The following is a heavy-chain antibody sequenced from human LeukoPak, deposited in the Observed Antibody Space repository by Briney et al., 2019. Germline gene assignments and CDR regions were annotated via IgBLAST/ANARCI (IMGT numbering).Heavy chain of an antibody. D-gene: IGHD1-26*01. CDR3: ARGTPSVHYYYGMDV. Sequence: ASVKVSCKASGYTFTSYGISWVRQAPGQGLEWMGWIGAYNGNTNYAQKLQGRVTMTTDTSTSTAYMELRSLRSDDTAVYYCARGTPSVHYYYGMDVWDQGTTVTVSS. CDR2: IGAYNGNT. J-gene: IGHJ6*02. CDR1: GYTFTSYG. V-gene: IGHV1-18*01.